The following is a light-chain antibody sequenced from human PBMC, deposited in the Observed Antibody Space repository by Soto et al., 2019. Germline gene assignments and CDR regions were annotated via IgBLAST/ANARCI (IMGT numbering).Light chain of an antibody. CDR3: AAWDVSLVV. Sequence: QSVLTQPPSASGTPGQRVTIFCSGSSSNIGTNTVIWYQQLPGAAPKLLIYSDNQRPSGVPDRFSCSKSGTSASLAISGLQSEDEADYYCAAWDVSLVVFGGGTKLTVL. CDR2: SDN. CDR1: SSNIGTNT. V-gene: IGLV1-44*01. J-gene: IGLJ2*01.